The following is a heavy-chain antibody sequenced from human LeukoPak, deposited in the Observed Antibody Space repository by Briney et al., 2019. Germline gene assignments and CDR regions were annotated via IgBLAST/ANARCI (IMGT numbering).Heavy chain of an antibody. CDR1: GFTFSSFA. CDR2: ISYDASHK. D-gene: IGHD4-23*01. CDR3: ARARSVGPPTGFDQ. J-gene: IGHJ4*02. V-gene: IGHV3-30*04. Sequence: PGWSLRLSCAASGFTFSSFAMHWVRQAPGEGLEWVAVISYDASHKFYADSVQGRFTISRDNSKNTLSLQMDTLRHEDTAVYYCARARSVGPPTGFDQWGQGSPVTVSS.